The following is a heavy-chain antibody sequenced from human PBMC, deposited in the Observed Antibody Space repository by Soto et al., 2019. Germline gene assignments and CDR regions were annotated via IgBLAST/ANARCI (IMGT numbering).Heavy chain of an antibody. CDR3: ARYPPVEMATGKNDY. CDR2: ISYDGSNK. CDR1: GFTSSSYA. Sequence: SLRLSCAASGFTSSSYAMHWVRQAPGKGLEWVAVISYDGSNKYYADSVKGRFTISRDNSKNTLYLQMNSLRAEDTAVYYCARYPPVEMATGKNDYWGQGTLVTVSS. D-gene: IGHD5-12*01. V-gene: IGHV3-30-3*01. J-gene: IGHJ4*02.